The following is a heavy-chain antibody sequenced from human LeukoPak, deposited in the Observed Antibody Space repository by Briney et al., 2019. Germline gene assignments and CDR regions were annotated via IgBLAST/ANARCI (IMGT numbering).Heavy chain of an antibody. D-gene: IGHD2-15*01. CDR1: GFTFSDYY. CDR3: ARVIVTGGPLVAAKDVDY. CDR2: ISSSGSTI. J-gene: IGHJ4*02. Sequence: GGSLRLSCAASGFTFSDYYMSWIRQAPGKGLEWVSYISSSGSTIYYADSVKGRFTISRDNSKNTLYLQMNSLRAEDTAVYYCARVIVTGGPLVAAKDVDYWGQGTLVTVSS. V-gene: IGHV3-11*04.